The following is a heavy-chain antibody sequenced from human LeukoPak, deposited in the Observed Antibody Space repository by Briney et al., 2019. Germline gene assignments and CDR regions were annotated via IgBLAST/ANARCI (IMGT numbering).Heavy chain of an antibody. D-gene: IGHD1-26*01. J-gene: IGHJ4*02. Sequence: RAGGSLRLSCVVSGITFSGYSMIWVRQAPGKGLEWLSFMTTSGNTIFYAESVKDRFTISRDNAKKSLYLQMNSLRDEDTAVYYCARVGGATAVTMYFEYWGQGTLVTVSS. CDR2: MTTSGNTI. CDR1: GITFSGYS. CDR3: ARVGGATAVTMYFEY. V-gene: IGHV3-48*02.